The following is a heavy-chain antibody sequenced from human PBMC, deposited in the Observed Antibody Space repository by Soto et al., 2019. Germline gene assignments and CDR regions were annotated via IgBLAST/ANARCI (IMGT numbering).Heavy chain of an antibody. CDR1: GFTFSSYV. J-gene: IGHJ4*02. Sequence: QMQLVESGGGVVQPGRSLRLSCAASGFTFSSYVMHWVRQAPGKGLEWVAVVSDDGSNKYYADSVMGRFTISRDNSKNTLYLQMNSLRAEDTAAYYCASVGCSGGSCYGYFDYWGQGTLVTVSS. D-gene: IGHD2-15*01. CDR3: ASVGCSGGSCYGYFDY. CDR2: VSDDGSNK. V-gene: IGHV3-30-3*01.